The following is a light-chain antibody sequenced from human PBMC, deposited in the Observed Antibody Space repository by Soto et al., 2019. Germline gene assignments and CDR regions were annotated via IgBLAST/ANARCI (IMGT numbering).Light chain of an antibody. Sequence: QSVLTQPPSASGTHGQRVTISCSGSGSSIGTNTVNWYRQLPGTAPKLLIYGDNQRPSGVPDRFSGSKSGTSASLAISGHQSEDEAEYYCAAWDGSLHNVLFGGGTQLTVL. V-gene: IGLV1-44*01. J-gene: IGLJ2*01. CDR1: GSSIGTNT. CDR3: AAWDGSLHNVL. CDR2: GDN.